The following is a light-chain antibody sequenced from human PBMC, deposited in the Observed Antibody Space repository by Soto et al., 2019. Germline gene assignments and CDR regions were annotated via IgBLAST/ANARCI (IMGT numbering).Light chain of an antibody. Sequence: EIVLTQSPATLSLSPGERATLSCRASQSVSSYLAWYPQKPGQAPRLLIYDASNRATGIPARFSGSGSGTDFTLTISGLEPKDFAVYYCQQRSNWPPYTFGQGTKLESK. CDR1: QSVSSY. CDR3: QQRSNWPPYT. V-gene: IGKV3-11*01. J-gene: IGKJ2*01. CDR2: DAS.